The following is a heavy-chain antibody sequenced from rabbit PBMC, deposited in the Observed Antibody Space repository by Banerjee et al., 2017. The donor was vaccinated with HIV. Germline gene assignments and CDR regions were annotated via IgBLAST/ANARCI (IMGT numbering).Heavy chain of an antibody. J-gene: IGHJ4*01. CDR3: VRDSSGWGADL. V-gene: IGHV1S45*01. CDR1: GFDFSSSYY. D-gene: IGHD4-1*01. Sequence: QQQLEETGGGLVQPGGSLTLSCKASGFDFSSSYYMCWVRQAPGKGLEWIACIYGASSGNAYYANWAKGRFTISKTSSTTVTLQMTSLTAADTATYLCVRDSSGWGADLWGPGTLVTVS. CDR2: IYGASSGNA.